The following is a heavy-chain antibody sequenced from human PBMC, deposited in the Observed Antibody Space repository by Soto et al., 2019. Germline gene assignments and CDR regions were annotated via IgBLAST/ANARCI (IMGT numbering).Heavy chain of an antibody. D-gene: IGHD1-20*01. CDR3: TTAPMYEWNDAGSYYYGMDF. V-gene: IGHV4-4*07. CDR1: GGSISSYC. CDR2: IYTSRIS. Sequence: SETLSLTGTVSGGSISSYCSSWIRRPAGKGLGWNGRIYTSRISNYNPSTKCRVTLPVDMSTNPFPMMLSTVIDADTYGYYCTTAPMYEWNDAGSYYYGMDFWGQWTTVTVSS. J-gene: IGHJ6*02.